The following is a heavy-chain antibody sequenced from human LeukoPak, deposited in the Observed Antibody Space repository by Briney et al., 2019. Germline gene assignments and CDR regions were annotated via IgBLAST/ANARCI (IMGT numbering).Heavy chain of an antibody. D-gene: IGHD3-10*01. CDR2: INHSGST. Sequence: SETLSLTCAVYGGSFSGYCWSWIRQPPGKGLEWIGEINHSGSTNYNPSLKSRVTISVDTSKNQFSLKLSSVTAADTAVYYCARRSRLLWFGESFDYWGQGTLVTVSS. CDR1: GGSFSGYC. V-gene: IGHV4-34*01. J-gene: IGHJ4*02. CDR3: ARRSRLLWFGESFDY.